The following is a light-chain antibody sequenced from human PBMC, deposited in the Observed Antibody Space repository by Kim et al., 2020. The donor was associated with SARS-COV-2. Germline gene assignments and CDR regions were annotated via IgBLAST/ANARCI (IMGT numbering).Light chain of an antibody. CDR2: EGS. V-gene: IGLV2-23*01. CDR1: SSDVGNYNL. J-gene: IGLJ3*02. CDR3: CSYTGSNVWV. Sequence: QSALTQPASVSGSPGQSITISCTGTSSDVGNYNLVSWYQHHPGKVPKLMIYEGSERPSGVSNRFSGSKSGNTASLTISGLQAEDEADYYCCSYTGSNVWVFGGGTQLTVL.